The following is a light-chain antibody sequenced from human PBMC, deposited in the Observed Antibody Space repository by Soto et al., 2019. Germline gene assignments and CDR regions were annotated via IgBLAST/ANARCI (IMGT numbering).Light chain of an antibody. CDR3: QEYGSSRWT. J-gene: IGKJ1*01. CDR2: GAS. V-gene: IGKV3-20*01. Sequence: EIVLTQSPGTLSLSPGERATLSCRASQSVSGSYLAWYQQRPGQAPRLLIYGASSRATGIPDRFSGSGSGSDFTLTITRLEPADFAVYYCQEYGSSRWTFGRGTKVEIK. CDR1: QSVSGSY.